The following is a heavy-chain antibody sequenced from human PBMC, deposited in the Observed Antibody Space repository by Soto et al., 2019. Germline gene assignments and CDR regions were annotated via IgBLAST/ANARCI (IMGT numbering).Heavy chain of an antibody. J-gene: IGHJ6*01. CDR3: ARDEIAVANRVGMDV. D-gene: IGHD6-19*01. CDR1: GGAFRSYT. V-gene: IGHV1-69*06. Sequence: QVQLVQSGAEVKKPGSSVKVSCKASGGAFRSYTISWVRQAPGQGLEWLGGITPIFGAANYAQKFEGRVTISADKSTTTAYMELSNLTSEDTAVYYCARDEIAVANRVGMDV. CDR2: ITPIFGAA.